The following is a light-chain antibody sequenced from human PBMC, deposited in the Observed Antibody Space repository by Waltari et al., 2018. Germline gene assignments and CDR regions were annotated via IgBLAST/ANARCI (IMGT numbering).Light chain of an antibody. J-gene: IGKJ5*01. CDR2: KVS. CDR3: MQGTHWPPIT. CDR1: QSLVHSDGKTY. V-gene: IGKV2-30*02. Sequence: DVVLTQSPLSLPVTLGQPASISCRSSQSLVHSDGKTYLNWFHQRPGQSPRRLIYKVSNRDSGVPDRFSGSGSGTDFTLKISRVEAEDVGVYYCMQGTHWPPITFGQGTRPEIK.